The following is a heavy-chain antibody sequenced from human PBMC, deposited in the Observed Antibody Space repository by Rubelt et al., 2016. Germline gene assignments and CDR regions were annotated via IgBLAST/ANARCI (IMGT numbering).Heavy chain of an antibody. Sequence: QVQLQESGPGLVKPSETLSLTCTVSGGSISSYYWSWIRQPAGKGLEWIGRIYSSGITNYNPSLKSRVIISVDTSKNQFSLKLSSVAGADTAVYFCGGLPKGGYNYGRYFDYWGQGTLVTVSS. J-gene: IGHJ4*02. CDR1: GGSISSYY. D-gene: IGHD5-18*01. CDR2: IYSSGIT. CDR3: GGLPKGGYNYGRYFDY. V-gene: IGHV4-4*07.